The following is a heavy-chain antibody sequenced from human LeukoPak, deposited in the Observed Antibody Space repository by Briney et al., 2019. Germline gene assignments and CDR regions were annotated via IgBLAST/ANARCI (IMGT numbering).Heavy chain of an antibody. V-gene: IGHV4-34*01. CDR3: ARGPPLAYYGTGGYYFFDY. CDR1: GGSFGGYF. CDR2: VNHGGST. J-gene: IGHJ4*02. Sequence: SETLSLTCSAYGGSFGGYFWSWIRQPPGEGLEWIGEVNHGGSTSYNPSLKSRVTISVDTSRTQFSLNLRSVTAADTAVYYCARGPPLAYYGTGGYYFFDYWGQGILVTVSP. D-gene: IGHD3-22*01.